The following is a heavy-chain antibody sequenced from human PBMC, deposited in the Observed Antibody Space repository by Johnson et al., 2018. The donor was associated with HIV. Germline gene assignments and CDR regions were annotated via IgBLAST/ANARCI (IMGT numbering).Heavy chain of an antibody. CDR3: AKDGRVGATLMSTGDDAFEI. D-gene: IGHD1-26*01. J-gene: IGHJ3*02. Sequence: VQLVESGGGLVQPGGSLRLSCAASGFTFSSYAMSWVRQAPGKGLEWVSAISGSGGRTYYADSVKGRFTISRANSKNTLYLQMNSLRAEDTAVYYCAKDGRVGATLMSTGDDAFEIWGQGTMVTVSS. V-gene: IGHV3-23*04. CDR1: GFTFSSYA. CDR2: ISGSGGRT.